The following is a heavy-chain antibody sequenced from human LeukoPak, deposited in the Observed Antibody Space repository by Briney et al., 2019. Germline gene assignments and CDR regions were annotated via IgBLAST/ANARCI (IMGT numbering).Heavy chain of an antibody. Sequence: GGSLRLSCAASGFTFSSYSMNWVRQAPGKGLEWVSSISSSSSYIYYADSVKGRFTISRDNAKNSMYLQMNSLRAEDTAVYYCARSGDTAMVTGHFDYWGQGTLVTVSS. D-gene: IGHD5-18*01. CDR1: GFTFSSYS. J-gene: IGHJ4*02. CDR2: ISSSSSYI. CDR3: ARSGDTAMVTGHFDY. V-gene: IGHV3-21*01.